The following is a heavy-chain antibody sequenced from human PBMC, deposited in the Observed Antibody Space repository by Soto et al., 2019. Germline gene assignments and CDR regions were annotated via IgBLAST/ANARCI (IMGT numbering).Heavy chain of an antibody. J-gene: IGHJ6*03. CDR2: IRSKAYGGTT. D-gene: IGHD2-8*01. Sequence: EVQLVESGGGLVQPGRSLRLSCTASGFTFGDYAMSWFRQAPGKGLEWVGFIRSKAYGGTTEYAASVKGRFTISRDDSKSIAYLQMNSLKTEDTAVYYCTRDETLGYCTNGVCYTKYLYYYYMDVWGKGTTVTVSS. CDR1: GFTFGDYA. V-gene: IGHV3-49*03. CDR3: TRDETLGYCTNGVCYTKYLYYYYMDV.